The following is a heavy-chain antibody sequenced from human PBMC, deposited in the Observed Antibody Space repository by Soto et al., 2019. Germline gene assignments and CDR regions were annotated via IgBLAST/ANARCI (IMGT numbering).Heavy chain of an antibody. V-gene: IGHV4-31*02. CDR1: GASLGSGDYY. D-gene: IGHD3-22*01. Sequence: SETLSLTCTVSGASLGSGDYYWGWIRPQPGKGLEWIGYIYYSGGTYYNPSLKSRVTISVDTSKNQFSLELSSVTAADTAVYYCASIYDSSGYYYGNNWFDPWGQGTLVTVSS. CDR2: IYYSGGT. J-gene: IGHJ5*02. CDR3: ASIYDSSGYYYGNNWFDP.